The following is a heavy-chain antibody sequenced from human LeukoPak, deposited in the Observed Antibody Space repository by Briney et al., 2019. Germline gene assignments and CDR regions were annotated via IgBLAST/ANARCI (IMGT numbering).Heavy chain of an antibody. V-gene: IGHV4-38-2*02. D-gene: IGHD3-3*01. J-gene: IGHJ4*02. Sequence: PSETLSLTCTVSGYSISSGYYWDWIRQPPGKGLEWIGSIYHSGSTFYNPSLKSRVTISVDTSKNQFSLKLSSVTAADTAVYYCARGETIFGVAPNYFDYWGQGTLVTVSS. CDR1: GYSISSGYY. CDR3: ARGETIFGVAPNYFDY. CDR2: IYHSGST.